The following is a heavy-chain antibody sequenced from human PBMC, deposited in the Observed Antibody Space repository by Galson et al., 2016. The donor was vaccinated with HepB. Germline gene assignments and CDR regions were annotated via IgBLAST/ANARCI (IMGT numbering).Heavy chain of an antibody. D-gene: IGHD4-17*01. V-gene: IGHV3-30-3*01. CDR1: GFTFSTYV. J-gene: IGHJ4*02. CDR2: ISYDGNNK. CDR3: ATSYGDNYYRYFDY. Sequence: SLRLSCAASGFTFSTYVLHWVRQAPGKGLEWLAVISYDGNNKYYADSVKGRFTISRDNSKNTLYLQMNSLRAEDTAVYHCATSYGDNYYRYFDYWGQGTLVTVSS.